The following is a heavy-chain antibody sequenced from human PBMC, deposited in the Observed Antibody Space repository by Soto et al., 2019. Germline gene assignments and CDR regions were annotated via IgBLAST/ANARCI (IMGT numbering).Heavy chain of an antibody. V-gene: IGHV3-11*06. J-gene: IGHJ4*02. CDR1: GFSFSDYY. Sequence: QVQLVESGGGLVKPGGSLRLSCVASGFSFSDYYMSWIRQAPGKGLEWVSYISGDSTYRSYADSVKGRFTISRDNAKSSLYLQMNSLRAEDTAVYYCARRLQLIGFDYWGQGTLVTVSS. D-gene: IGHD1-1*01. CDR2: ISGDSTYR. CDR3: ARRLQLIGFDY.